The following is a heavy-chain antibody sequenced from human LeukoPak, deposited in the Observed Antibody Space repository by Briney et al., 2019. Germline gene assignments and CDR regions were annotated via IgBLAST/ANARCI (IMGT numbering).Heavy chain of an antibody. CDR2: IIPIFGTA. D-gene: IGHD3-22*01. CDR3: ARDPGPYYYDSSGYYLGY. CDR1: GGTFSSYA. Sequence: ASVKVSCKASGGTFSSYAISWVRQAPGQGLEWMGGIIPIFGTANYAQKFQGRVTITTDEFTSTAYMELSSLRSEDTAVYYCARDPGPYYYDSSGYYLGYWGQGTLVTVSS. V-gene: IGHV1-69*05. J-gene: IGHJ4*02.